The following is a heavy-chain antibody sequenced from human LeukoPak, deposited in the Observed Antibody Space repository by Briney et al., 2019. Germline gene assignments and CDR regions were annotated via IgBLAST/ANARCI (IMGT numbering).Heavy chain of an antibody. D-gene: IGHD5-24*01. CDR3: ARDYKYAFDN. J-gene: IGHJ4*02. Sequence: GGPLRLSCAPWGFTFSVYSMIWVRHAPGKGLEGISYIGIDSGNTNYEDSVKGRFPISGDKAKNSLYLQMNSLRVEDTAVYYCARDYKYAFDNWGQGTLVTVSS. CDR2: IGIDSGNT. V-gene: IGHV3-48*01. CDR1: GFTFSVYS.